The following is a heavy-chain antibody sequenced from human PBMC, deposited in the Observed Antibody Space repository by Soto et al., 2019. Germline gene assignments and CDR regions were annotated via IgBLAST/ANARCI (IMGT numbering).Heavy chain of an antibody. CDR2: IFSGGVTT. V-gene: IGHV3-23*01. CDR1: YG. D-gene: IGHD2-15*01. Sequence: YGGRCISMTTGKGLEWFSTIFSGGVTTKYADSVTGRFSSSRDNSKNILYLQMNSMGVDDKAVYYCARDRQPDGIWTFDYWGMGILVTVSS. CDR3: ARDRQPDGIWTFDY. J-gene: IGHJ4*02.